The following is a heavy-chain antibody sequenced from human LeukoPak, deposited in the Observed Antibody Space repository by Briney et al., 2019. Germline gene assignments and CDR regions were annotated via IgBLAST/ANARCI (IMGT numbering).Heavy chain of an antibody. J-gene: IGHJ4*02. CDR2: ISGSGGST. V-gene: IGHV3-23*01. Sequence: PGGSLRLSCAASGFTFSSYAMSWVRQAPGKGLEWVSAISGSGGSTYHADSVKGRFTISRDNSKNTLYLQMNSLRAEDMAVYYCAKGAYDYIEMGYFDYWGQGTLVTVSS. D-gene: IGHD5-12*01. CDR1: GFTFSSYA. CDR3: AKGAYDYIEMGYFDY.